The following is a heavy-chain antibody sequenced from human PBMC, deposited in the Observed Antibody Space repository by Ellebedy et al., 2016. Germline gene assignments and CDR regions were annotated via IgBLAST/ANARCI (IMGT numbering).Heavy chain of an antibody. V-gene: IGHV3-9*01. J-gene: IGHJ4*02. Sequence: SLKISCAASGFTFDDYAMHWVRQAPGKGLEWVSGISWNSGSIGYADSVKGRFTISRDNAKNSLYLQMNSLRAEDTALYYCAKDPGYGDFLYYFDYWGQGTLVTVSS. CDR2: ISWNSGSI. CDR3: AKDPGYGDFLYYFDY. CDR1: GFTFDDYA. D-gene: IGHD4-17*01.